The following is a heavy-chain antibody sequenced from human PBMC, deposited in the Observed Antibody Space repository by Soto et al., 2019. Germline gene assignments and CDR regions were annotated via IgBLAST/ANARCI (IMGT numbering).Heavy chain of an antibody. V-gene: IGHV3-21*01. CDR3: ARDDLYDSTGYDS. D-gene: IGHD3-22*01. CDR2: ISSSGTFK. J-gene: IGHJ5*02. Sequence: EVHLVESGGGLVKPGGSLRLSCAASGFTFRDCTMNWVRQAPGKGLEWVASISSSGTFKYYADSLGGRFTISRDNAKNSLYLQLNSLRGEDTAIYYCARDDLYDSTGYDSWVQGTLVTV. CDR1: GFTFRDCT.